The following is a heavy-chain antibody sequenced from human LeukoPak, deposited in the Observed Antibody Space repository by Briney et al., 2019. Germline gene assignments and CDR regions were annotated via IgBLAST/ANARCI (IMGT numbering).Heavy chain of an antibody. CDR2: IYTSGST. Sequence: SETLSLTCTVSGGSISSSSYYWSWIRQPAGKGLEWIGRIYTSGSTNYNPSLKSRVTMSVDTSKNQFSLKLSSVTAADTAVYYCARERTTGTRGEWDYWGQGTLVTVSS. CDR1: GGSISSSSYY. D-gene: IGHD1-1*01. V-gene: IGHV4-61*02. J-gene: IGHJ4*02. CDR3: ARERTTGTRGEWDY.